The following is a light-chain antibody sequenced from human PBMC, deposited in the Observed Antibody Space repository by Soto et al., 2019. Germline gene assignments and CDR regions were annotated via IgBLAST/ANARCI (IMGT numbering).Light chain of an antibody. J-gene: IGKJ5*01. CDR3: QQYENIPT. CDR1: QNINNY. Sequence: DIHMTQSPSSLSASVGYIFTITCQASQNINNYLNWYQQKPGRAPKLLIYDASNLEAGVPSRLRGSGSGTDFTFTISRMKPEDIATYYCQQYENIPTFGHGTRLEIK. V-gene: IGKV1-33*01. CDR2: DAS.